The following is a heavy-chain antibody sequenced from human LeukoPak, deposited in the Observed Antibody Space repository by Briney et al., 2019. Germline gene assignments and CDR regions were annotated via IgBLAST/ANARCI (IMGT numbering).Heavy chain of an antibody. CDR2: MNPNSGNT. J-gene: IGHJ5*02. CDR3: TRGRATVTTHWVDP. Sequence: GASVKVSCKASGYHFSHYDINWVRQATGQGLEWMGWMNPNSGNTDYAQKFQGRVTITRNTSISTAYMELSSLRSEDTAVYYCTRGRATVTTHWVDPWGQGTLVTVSS. CDR1: GYHFSHYD. D-gene: IGHD4-11*01. V-gene: IGHV1-8*03.